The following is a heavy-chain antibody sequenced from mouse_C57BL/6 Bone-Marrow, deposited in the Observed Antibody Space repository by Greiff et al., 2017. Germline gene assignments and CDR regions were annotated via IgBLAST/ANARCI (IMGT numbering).Heavy chain of an antibody. V-gene: IGHV1-81*01. D-gene: IGHD2-1*01. CDR1: GYTFTSYG. Sequence: VQGVESGAELARPGASVKLSCKASGYTFTSYGISWVKQRTGQGLEWIGEIYPRSGNTYYNEKFKGKATLTADKSYSTAYMELRSLTSEDSAVYFCARSGGNCYYAMDYWGQGTSVTVSS. CDR3: ARSGGNCYYAMDY. CDR2: IYPRSGNT. J-gene: IGHJ4*01.